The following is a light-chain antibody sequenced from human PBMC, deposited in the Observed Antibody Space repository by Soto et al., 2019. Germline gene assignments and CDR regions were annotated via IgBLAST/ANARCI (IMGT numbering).Light chain of an antibody. J-gene: IGKJ1*01. CDR3: QQSYSTPVT. V-gene: IGKV1-39*01. Sequence: DIQMTPSPSSLSASVVDTVTITCRASQSISSYLNWYQQKPGKAPKLLIYAASSLQSGVPSRFSGSGSGTDFTLTISSLQPEDFATYYCQQSYSTPVTFGQGTKVDIK. CDR2: AAS. CDR1: QSISSY.